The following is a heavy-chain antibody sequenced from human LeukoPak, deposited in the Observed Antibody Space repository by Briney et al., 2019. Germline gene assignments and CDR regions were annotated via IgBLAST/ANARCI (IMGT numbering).Heavy chain of an antibody. CDR1: GYTFTGYY. D-gene: IGHD3-22*01. CDR3: ARDPGPLYYYDVSGSDVFDI. CDR2: INPNSGGT. Sequence: ASVKVSCKASGYTFTGYYMHWVRQAPGQGLEWMGWINPNSGGTNYAQKFQGRVTMTSDMSTSTVYMELGGLRSEDTAVYYCARDPGPLYYYDVSGSDVFDIWGQGTMVTVSS. J-gene: IGHJ3*02. V-gene: IGHV1-2*02.